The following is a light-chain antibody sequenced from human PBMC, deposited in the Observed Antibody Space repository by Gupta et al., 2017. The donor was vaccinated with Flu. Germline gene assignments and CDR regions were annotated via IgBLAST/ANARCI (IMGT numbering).Light chain of an antibody. CDR3: QQYYSTPYS. CDR1: QTVLYSSNNKNY. J-gene: IGKJ2*03. Sequence: DILMTQSPDFLAVSLGERATINCKSSQTVLYSSNNKNYLAWYQQKPGQPPKLLIYWASTRESGVPDRFSGSGSGTDFTLTISSLQAEDVAVYYCQQYYSTPYSFGQGTKLEIK. CDR2: WAS. V-gene: IGKV4-1*01.